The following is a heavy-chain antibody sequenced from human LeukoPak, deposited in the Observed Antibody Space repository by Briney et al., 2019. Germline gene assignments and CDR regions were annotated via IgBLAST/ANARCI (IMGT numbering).Heavy chain of an antibody. D-gene: IGHD5-12*01. Sequence: PGGSLRLSCAASGFTVSSNYMTWVRQPPGKGLEWVSLIYRGGTTYYADSVKGRFTISRDNSKNTLYLQMNSLRAEDPAVYYCHKRSGSDDAIDIWGQGTMVTVSS. J-gene: IGHJ3*02. CDR1: GFTVSSNY. CDR3: HKRSGSDDAIDI. V-gene: IGHV3-53*01. CDR2: IYRGGTT.